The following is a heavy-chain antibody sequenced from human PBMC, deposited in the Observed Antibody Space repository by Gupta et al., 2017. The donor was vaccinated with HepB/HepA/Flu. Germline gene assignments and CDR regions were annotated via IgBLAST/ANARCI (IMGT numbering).Heavy chain of an antibody. CDR3: VRGRYSSSWFFDY. CDR1: GFTVSSNY. D-gene: IGHD6-13*01. Sequence: VKLVESGGGLIQPGGSLRLSCAASGFTVSSNYMSWVRQAPGKGLEWVSLIYSGGSTHYADSVKGRFTISRDNSKNTLYLQINSLGAEDTAVYYCVRGRYSSSWFFDYWGQGTLVTVSS. CDR2: IYSGGST. J-gene: IGHJ4*02. V-gene: IGHV3-53*01.